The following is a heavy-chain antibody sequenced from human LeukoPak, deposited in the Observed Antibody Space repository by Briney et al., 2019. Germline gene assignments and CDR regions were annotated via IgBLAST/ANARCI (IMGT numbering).Heavy chain of an antibody. J-gene: IGHJ5*02. CDR2: IIPILGIG. CDR3: ARDFPPDIVVVPAANRSRNWFDP. CDR1: GGTFSSYA. D-gene: IGHD2-2*01. Sequence: SVKVSCKASGGTFSSYAIGWGRQAPGQGLEWMGRIIPILGIGNYAQKFQGRVTITADKPTSTAYMELSSLRSEHTDVYYCARDFPPDIVVVPAANRSRNWFDPWGQGPLVTVPS. V-gene: IGHV1-69*04.